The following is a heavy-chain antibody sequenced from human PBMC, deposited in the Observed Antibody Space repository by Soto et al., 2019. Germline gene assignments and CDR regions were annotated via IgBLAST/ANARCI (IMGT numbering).Heavy chain of an antibody. CDR1: GFSLSNARMG. CDR3: ARIRRSSGWYESDY. D-gene: IGHD6-19*01. J-gene: IGHJ4*02. V-gene: IGHV2-26*01. CDR2: IFSNDEK. Sequence: QVTLKESGPVLVKPTETLTLTCTVSGFSLSNARMGVSWIRQPPGKALEWLAHIFSNDEKSYSTSLKSRLTSSKDTSKSQVVLTMTNMDPVDTATYYGARIRRSSGWYESDYWGQGTLVTVSS.